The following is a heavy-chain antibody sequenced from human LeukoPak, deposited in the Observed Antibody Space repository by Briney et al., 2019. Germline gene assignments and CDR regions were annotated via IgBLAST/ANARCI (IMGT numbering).Heavy chain of an antibody. CDR2: IEHDGNEK. D-gene: IGHD2-2*03. V-gene: IGHV3-7*01. Sequence: GRSLRLSCAASGFPFSSYGMHWVRQAPGKGLEWVANIEHDGNEKYYVDSVKGRFTISRDNAKNSLYLQMNSLRAEDTAVYYCARDRDGSCDYWGQGTLVTVSS. J-gene: IGHJ4*02. CDR1: GFPFSSYG. CDR3: ARDRDGSCDY.